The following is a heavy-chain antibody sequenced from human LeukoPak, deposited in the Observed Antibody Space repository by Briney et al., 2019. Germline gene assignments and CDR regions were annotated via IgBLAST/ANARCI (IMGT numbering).Heavy chain of an antibody. D-gene: IGHD3-9*01. CDR3: AKDGWEYDILTGYFDY. CDR2: ISYDGSNK. J-gene: IGHJ4*02. Sequence: GGSLRLSCAASGFTFSSYGMHWVRQAPGKGLGWVAVISYDGSNKYYADSVKGRFTISRGNSKNTLYLQMNSLRAEDTAVYYCAKDGWEYDILTGYFDYWGQGTLVTVSS. CDR1: GFTFSSYG. V-gene: IGHV3-30*18.